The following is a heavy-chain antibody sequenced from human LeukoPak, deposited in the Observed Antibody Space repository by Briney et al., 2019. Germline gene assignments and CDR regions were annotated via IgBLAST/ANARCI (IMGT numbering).Heavy chain of an antibody. D-gene: IGHD5-12*01. CDR2: IYYSGST. CDR1: GGSISSYY. V-gene: IGHV4-59*01. CDR3: ARGGGYDWSGRQIGY. Sequence: SETLSLTCTVSGGSISSYYWNWIRQPPGKGLEWIGYIYYSGSTNYNPSLKSRVTISVDTSKNQFSLKVRSVTAADTAVYYCARGGGYDWSGRQIGYWGQGTLVTVSS. J-gene: IGHJ4*02.